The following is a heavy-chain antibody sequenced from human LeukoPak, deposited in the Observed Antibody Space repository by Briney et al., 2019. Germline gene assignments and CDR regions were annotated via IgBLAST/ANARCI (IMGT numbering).Heavy chain of an antibody. J-gene: IGHJ5*02. D-gene: IGHD2/OR15-2a*01. CDR3: AREGLFFSASRLQNWFDP. Sequence: ASVKVSCKASGYTFTGYYVHWVRQAPGQGLEWMGWINPNSGGTNYAQKFQGRVTMTRDTSINTAYMELSRLRSDDTALYYCAREGLFFSASRLQNWFDPWGQGTLVTVSS. CDR2: INPNSGGT. CDR1: GYTFTGYY. V-gene: IGHV1-2*02.